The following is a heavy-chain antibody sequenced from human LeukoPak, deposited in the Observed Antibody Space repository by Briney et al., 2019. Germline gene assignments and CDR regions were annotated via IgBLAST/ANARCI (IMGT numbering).Heavy chain of an antibody. V-gene: IGHV4-59*11. Sequence: PSETLSLTCAVSGASLNTHYWSWIRQPPGKGLEWIGYMLDTVTTKDNPSLKSRFTLSADTPKNQFSLGLTSVTAADTAVYYCATIKRGNIFGYFDFWGQGIPVTVSS. CDR3: ATIKRGNIFGYFDF. CDR1: GASLNTHY. D-gene: IGHD5-18*01. J-gene: IGHJ4*02. CDR2: MLDTVTT.